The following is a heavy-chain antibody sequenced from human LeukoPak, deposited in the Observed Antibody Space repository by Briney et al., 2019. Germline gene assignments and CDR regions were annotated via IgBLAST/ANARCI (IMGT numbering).Heavy chain of an antibody. V-gene: IGHV4-34*01. CDR2: INHSGST. Sequence: SETLSLTCTVSGGSISGYYWSWIRQPPGKGLEWIGEINHSGSTNYNPSLKSRVTISVDTSKNQFSLKLSSVTAADTAVYYCARVDSSGGTDAFDIWGQGTMVTVSS. J-gene: IGHJ3*02. CDR1: GGSISGYY. CDR3: ARVDSSGGTDAFDI. D-gene: IGHD3-22*01.